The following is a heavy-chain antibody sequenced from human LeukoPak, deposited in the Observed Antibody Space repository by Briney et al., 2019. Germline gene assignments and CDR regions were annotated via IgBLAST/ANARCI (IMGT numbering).Heavy chain of an antibody. J-gene: IGHJ4*02. CDR1: GGSISSSNW. CDR2: IYHSGST. D-gene: IGHD4-23*01. V-gene: IGHV4-4*02. Sequence: SGTLSLTCAVSGGSISSSNWWSWVRQPPGKGLEWIGEIYHSGSTNYNPSLKSRVTIFVGTSKNQFSLRLSSVTAADTAVYYCARQVTTVITRSFDYWGQGALVTVSS. CDR3: ARQVTTVITRSFDY.